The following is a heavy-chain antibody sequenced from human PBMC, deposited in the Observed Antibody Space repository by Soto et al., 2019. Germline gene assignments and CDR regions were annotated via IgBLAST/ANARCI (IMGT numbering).Heavy chain of an antibody. CDR3: ATNYAYYYYYGVDV. Sequence: PSETLSLTCTVSGGSISSSSYYWGWIRQPPGKGLEWIGSIYYSGSTYYNPSLKSRVTISVDTSKNQFSLKLSSVTAADTAVYYCATNYAYYYYYGVDVWGQGTTVTVSS. J-gene: IGHJ6*02. CDR2: IYYSGST. V-gene: IGHV4-39*01. CDR1: GGSISSSSYY. D-gene: IGHD4-4*01.